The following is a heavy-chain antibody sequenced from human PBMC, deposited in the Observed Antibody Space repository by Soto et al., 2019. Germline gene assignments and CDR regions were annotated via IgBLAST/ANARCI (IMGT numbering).Heavy chain of an antibody. Sequence: QVQLVESGGGVVQPGRSLRLSCAASGFTFSSYAMHWVRQAPGKGLEWVAVISYDGSNKYYADSVKGRFTISRDNSKNALDLQMNSLRAEDTAVYYCARDRGVAAAALEGGMDVWGKGTTVTVSS. D-gene: IGHD6-13*01. CDR2: ISYDGSNK. J-gene: IGHJ6*04. CDR1: GFTFSSYA. CDR3: ARDRGVAAAALEGGMDV. V-gene: IGHV3-30-3*01.